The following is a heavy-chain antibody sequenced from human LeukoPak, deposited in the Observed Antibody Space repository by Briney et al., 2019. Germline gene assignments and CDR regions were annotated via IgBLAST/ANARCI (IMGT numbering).Heavy chain of an antibody. Sequence: PSETLSLTCAVYGGSFTDHYWTWIRQPPGKGLEWIGEINHSGSTNYNPSLKSRVTISVDTSKNQFSLKLSSVTAADTAVYYCARYYDSSGYYPGTAYFQHWGQGTLVTVSS. J-gene: IGHJ1*01. V-gene: IGHV4-34*01. D-gene: IGHD3-22*01. CDR1: GGSFTDHY. CDR2: INHSGST. CDR3: ARYYDSSGYYPGTAYFQH.